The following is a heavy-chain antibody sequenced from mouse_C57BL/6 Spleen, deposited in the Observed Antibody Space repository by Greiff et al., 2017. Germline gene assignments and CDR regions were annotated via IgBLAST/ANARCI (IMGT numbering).Heavy chain of an antibody. D-gene: IGHD3-3*01. Sequence: EVHLVESGGGLVKPGGSLKLSCAASGFTFSSYAMSWVRQTPEKRLEWVATISDGGSYTYYPDNVKGRFTISRDNAKNNLYLQMSHLKSEDTAMYYCARDRANLHFDDWGQGTTLTVSS. J-gene: IGHJ2*01. CDR3: ARDRANLHFDD. V-gene: IGHV5-4*01. CDR2: ISDGGSYT. CDR1: GFTFSSYA.